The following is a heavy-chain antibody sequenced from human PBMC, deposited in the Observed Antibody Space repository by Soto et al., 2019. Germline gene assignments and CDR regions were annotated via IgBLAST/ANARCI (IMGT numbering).Heavy chain of an antibody. CDR2: IYHSGST. D-gene: IGHD5-12*01. CDR3: ARRRGFPYSYGMDV. Sequence: QLQLQESGSGLVKPSQTLSLTCAVSGGSISSGGYSWSWIRQPPGKGLEWIGYIYHSGSTYYNPSLKSRVPISVDRPKNQFSLKLSSVTAADTAVYYCARRRGFPYSYGMDVWGQGTTVTVSS. V-gene: IGHV4-30-2*01. CDR1: GGSISSGGYS. J-gene: IGHJ6*02.